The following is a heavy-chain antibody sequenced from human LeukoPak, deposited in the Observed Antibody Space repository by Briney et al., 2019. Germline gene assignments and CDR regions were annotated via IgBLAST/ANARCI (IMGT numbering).Heavy chain of an antibody. V-gene: IGHV1-3*01. CDR3: ARGRWSGTTASYYLDF. J-gene: IGHJ4*02. D-gene: IGHD1-1*01. CDR2: INAGNGNT. CDR1: VYTFTYYA. Sequence: GASVKVSCKASVYTFTYYAINWVRQAPGQRLEWMGWINAGNGNTRYSQRFQGRVTITRDTSASTAYMELSSLTSEDTAVYYCARGRWSGTTASYYLDFWGQGTLVTVSS.